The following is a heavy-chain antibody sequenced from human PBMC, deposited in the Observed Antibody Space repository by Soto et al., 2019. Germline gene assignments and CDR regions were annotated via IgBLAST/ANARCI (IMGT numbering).Heavy chain of an antibody. J-gene: IGHJ4*02. CDR1: GGSISSYY. Sequence: SETLSLTCTVSGGSISSYYWSWIRQPPGKGLEWIGYIYYSGSTNYNPSLKSRVTISVDTSKNQFSLKLSSVTAADTAVYYCAKDPGIAVAWDPLGAVDYWGQGTLVTVSS. D-gene: IGHD6-19*01. V-gene: IGHV4-59*12. CDR3: AKDPGIAVAWDPLGAVDY. CDR2: IYYSGST.